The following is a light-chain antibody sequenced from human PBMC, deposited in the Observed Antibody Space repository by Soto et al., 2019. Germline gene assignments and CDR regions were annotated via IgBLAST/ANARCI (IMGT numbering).Light chain of an antibody. J-gene: IGKJ5*01. CDR2: AAT. V-gene: IGKV1-39*01. Sequence: DIQMTQSPSSLSASVGDRVSITCRASQSISGYLNWYQQRPGEAPKLLVFAATSLQSAVPTRFRGSGSGTVFTLTINSLRPEDFATYYCQQSYRTPATFGQGTRLEI. CDR3: QQSYRTPAT. CDR1: QSISGY.